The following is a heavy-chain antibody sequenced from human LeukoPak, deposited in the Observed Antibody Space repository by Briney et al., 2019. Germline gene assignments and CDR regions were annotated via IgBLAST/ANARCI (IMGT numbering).Heavy chain of an antibody. CDR1: GGSFSGYY. CDR2: INHSGST. J-gene: IGHJ3*02. V-gene: IGHV4-34*01. CDR3: ARGDRYCSSTSCYSRPGAFDI. D-gene: IGHD2-2*01. Sequence: PSETLSLTCAVYGGSFSGYYWSWIRQPPGKGLEWIGEINHSGSTNYNPSLKSRVTISVDTSKNQFSLKLSSVTAADTAVYYCARGDRYCSSTSCYSRPGAFDIWGQGTMVTVSS.